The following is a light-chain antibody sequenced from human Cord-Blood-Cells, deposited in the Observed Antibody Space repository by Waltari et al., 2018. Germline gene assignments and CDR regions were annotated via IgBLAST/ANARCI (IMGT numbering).Light chain of an antibody. CDR3: QQYYSTPLT. J-gene: IGKJ4*01. CDR2: WAS. CDR1: QSVLYSSNNKNY. Sequence: DIVMTQSPDSLAVSLGERATLNCTSNQSVLYSSNNKNYLAWYQQKPGQPPKLLIYWASTRESGVPDRFSGSGSGTDFTLTISSLQAEDVAVYYCQQYYSTPLTFGGGTKVEIK. V-gene: IGKV4-1*01.